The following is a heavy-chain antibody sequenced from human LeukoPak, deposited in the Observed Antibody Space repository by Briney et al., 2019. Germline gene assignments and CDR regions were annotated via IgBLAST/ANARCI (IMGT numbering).Heavy chain of an antibody. CDR2: IYYSGNT. J-gene: IGHJ4*02. Sequence: SEPLSLTCTVSGGSISTSTYYWAWIRQPPGKGLEWSGRIYYSGNTYYNPSLKSRLTISVDTSKNQFSLKLRSVTAADTAVYYCVRPEGASDYWGQGTLVTVSS. CDR1: GGSISTSTYY. V-gene: IGHV4-39*01. D-gene: IGHD1-26*01. CDR3: VRPEGASDY.